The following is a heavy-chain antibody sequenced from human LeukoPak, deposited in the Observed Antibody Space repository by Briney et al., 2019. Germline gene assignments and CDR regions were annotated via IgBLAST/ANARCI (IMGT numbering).Heavy chain of an antibody. CDR3: AAGGVYCSSTSCYSQPFDY. CDR2: INPNSGGT. Sequence: ASVTVSFKASGYTFTGYYMHWVRQAPGQGLEWMGWINPNSGGTNYAQKFQGRVTMTRDTSISTAYMELSRLRSDDTAVYYCAAGGVYCSSTSCYSQPFDYWGQGTLVTVSS. CDR1: GYTFTGYY. J-gene: IGHJ4*02. V-gene: IGHV1-2*02. D-gene: IGHD2-2*01.